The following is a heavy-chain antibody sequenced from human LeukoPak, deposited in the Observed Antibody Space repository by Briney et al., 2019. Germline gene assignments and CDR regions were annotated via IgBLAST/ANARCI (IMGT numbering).Heavy chain of an antibody. CDR3: AKSIAVAFYS. CDR1: GFTFSSYS. J-gene: IGHJ4*02. CDR2: ISGSGAGT. Sequence: GGSLRLSCAASGFTFSSYSMNWVRQAPGKGLDWVSSISGSGAGTYYADSVKGRFTISRDNSKNTLYLQMNSLRAEDTAVYYCAKSIAVAFYSWGQGTLVTVSS. D-gene: IGHD6-19*01. V-gene: IGHV3-23*01.